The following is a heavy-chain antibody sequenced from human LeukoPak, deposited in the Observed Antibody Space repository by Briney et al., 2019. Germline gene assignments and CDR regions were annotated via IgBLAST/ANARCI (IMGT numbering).Heavy chain of an antibody. Sequence: SETLSLTCTVSGGSISSGSYYWSWIRQPPGKGLEWNGYIYYSGSTNYNPSLKSRVTISVDTSKNQFSLKLSSVTAADTAVYYCAREYSSGWSPDGAFDIWGQGTMVTVSS. CDR3: AREYSSGWSPDGAFDI. CDR1: GGSISSGSYY. CDR2: IYYSGST. V-gene: IGHV4-61*01. J-gene: IGHJ3*02. D-gene: IGHD6-19*01.